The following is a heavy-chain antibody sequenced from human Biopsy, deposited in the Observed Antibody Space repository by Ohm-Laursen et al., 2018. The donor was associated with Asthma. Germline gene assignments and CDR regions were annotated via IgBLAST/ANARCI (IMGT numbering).Heavy chain of an antibody. CDR2: ISFDGSNK. Sequence: SLRLSCSASGLTFSNYGMHWVRQAPGKGLDWVAVISFDGSNKNYTDSVKGRFTISRDNSRNTLHLQMNSLRAEDTAVYYCAKDGFPGWELRRGPDYWGQGTLVTVSS. CDR3: AKDGFPGWELRRGPDY. V-gene: IGHV3-30*18. D-gene: IGHD1-26*01. J-gene: IGHJ4*02. CDR1: GLTFSNYG.